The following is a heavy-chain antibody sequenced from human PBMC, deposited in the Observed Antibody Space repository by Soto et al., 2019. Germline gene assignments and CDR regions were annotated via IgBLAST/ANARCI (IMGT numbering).Heavy chain of an antibody. CDR3: VRDGGSTYSNDGFFDY. J-gene: IGHJ4*01. CDR1: GVTFNAYS. D-gene: IGHD2-15*01. Sequence: PGGAVRLSCAGSGVTFNAYSMHWVRRAPGMGLEWVSYMGGHTSTIFYADSVKGRFSISRDNGKNSLYLQMNSLRDEDTAIYYCVRDGGSTYSNDGFFDYWGQGTLVTVSS. CDR2: MGGHTSTI. V-gene: IGHV3-48*02.